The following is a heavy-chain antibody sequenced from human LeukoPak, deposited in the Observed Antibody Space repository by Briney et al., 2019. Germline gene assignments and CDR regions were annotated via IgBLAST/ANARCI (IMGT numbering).Heavy chain of an antibody. CDR2: ISNDETNK. CDR1: GFTFTNYA. CDR3: AKNNDYGGSYWYFDL. V-gene: IGHV3-30*04. D-gene: IGHD4-23*01. J-gene: IGHJ2*01. Sequence: GGSLRLSCAASGFTFTNYAMHWVRQAPGKGLEWVAVISNDETNKYYEDSVKGRFTISRDSSKNTLYLQMSSLRDEDTAVYYCAKNNDYGGSYWYFDLWGRGTLVTVSS.